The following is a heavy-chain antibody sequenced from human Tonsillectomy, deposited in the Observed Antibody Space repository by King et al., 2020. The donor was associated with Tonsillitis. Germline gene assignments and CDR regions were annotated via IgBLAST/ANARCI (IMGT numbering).Heavy chain of an antibody. CDR1: GFPFTTYS. V-gene: IGHV3-48*01. CDR2: INSNSDTI. CDR3: ATPFDY. J-gene: IGHJ4*02. Sequence: VQLVESGGGLVQPGGSLRLSCAASGFPFTTYSMNWVRQAPGKGLEWGSYINSNSDTIYYADSVKGRFTTSRDNAKNSLYLQMNSLRAEDTAVYYCATPFDYWGQGTLVTVSS.